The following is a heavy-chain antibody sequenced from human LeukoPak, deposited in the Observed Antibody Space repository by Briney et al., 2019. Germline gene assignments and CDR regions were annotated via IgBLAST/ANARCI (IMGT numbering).Heavy chain of an antibody. D-gene: IGHD6-13*01. Sequence: GGSLRLSCAASGFTFSSYAMSWVRQAPGKGLEWVSAISGSGGSTYYADSVKGRFTISRDNSKNTLYLQMSSLRAEDTAVYYCAKGLVKQQLYFDYWGQGTLVTVSS. CDR2: ISGSGGST. CDR1: GFTFSSYA. CDR3: AKGLVKQQLYFDY. J-gene: IGHJ4*02. V-gene: IGHV3-23*01.